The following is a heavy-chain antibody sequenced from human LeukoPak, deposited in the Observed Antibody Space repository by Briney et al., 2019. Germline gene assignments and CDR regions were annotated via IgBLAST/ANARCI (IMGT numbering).Heavy chain of an antibody. D-gene: IGHD3-10*01. Sequence: PSETLSLTCTVSGYSIRSGYYWGWIRQPPGKGLEWIGSIYHSGSTYYNPSLKSRVTISVDTSKNQFSLKLSSVTAADTAVYYCARDRIYGSGSDHFDYWGQGTLVTVSS. V-gene: IGHV4-38-2*02. J-gene: IGHJ4*02. CDR2: IYHSGST. CDR3: ARDRIYGSGSDHFDY. CDR1: GYSIRSGYY.